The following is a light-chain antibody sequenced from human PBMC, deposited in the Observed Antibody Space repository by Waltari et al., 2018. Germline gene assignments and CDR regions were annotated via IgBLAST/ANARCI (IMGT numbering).Light chain of an antibody. CDR3: QVWDSSNVV. V-gene: IGLV3-9*01. CDR2: RDT. Sequence: SYDLTQPRSVSVALGQTAKITCGGNNIGRKNVHWYQQRPGQAPVVVIHRDTNRPSGIPDRLSGSNSGNTATLTISRAQAVDEADYYCQVWDSSNVVFGGGATLTVL. CDR1: NIGRKN. J-gene: IGLJ3*02.